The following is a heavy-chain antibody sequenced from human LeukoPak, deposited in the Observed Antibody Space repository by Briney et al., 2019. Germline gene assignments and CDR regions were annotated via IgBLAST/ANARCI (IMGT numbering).Heavy chain of an antibody. V-gene: IGHV3-30*18. CDR2: ISYDGSNK. J-gene: IGHJ4*02. D-gene: IGHD6-19*01. CDR3: AKDDSVAGTSKY. Sequence: PGGSLRLSCAASGFTFSSYGMHWVRQAPGKGLEWVALISYDGSNKYYADSVEGRFTISRDYSKNTLYLQMNSLRAEDTAVCYCAKDDSVAGTSKYWGQGTLVTVSS. CDR1: GFTFSSYG.